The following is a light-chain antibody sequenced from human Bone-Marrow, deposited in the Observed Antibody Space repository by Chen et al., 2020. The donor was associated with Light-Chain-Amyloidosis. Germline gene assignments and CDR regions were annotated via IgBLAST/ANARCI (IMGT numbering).Light chain of an antibody. CDR1: NSNIGNNA. J-gene: IGLJ3*02. CDR2: SNN. CDR3: ATWDDSLNGVM. Sequence: QSALTQPPSVSGTPGQRVTISCSGSNSNIGNNAVNWYQQQYPVTAPKLLIYSNNQRPSGVPDRFAGSMSGTSASLAISGLQPEDEAEYYCATWDDSLNGVMFGGGTKLTVL. V-gene: IGLV1-44*01.